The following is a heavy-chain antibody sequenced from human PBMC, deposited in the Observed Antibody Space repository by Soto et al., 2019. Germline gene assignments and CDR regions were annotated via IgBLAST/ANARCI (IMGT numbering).Heavy chain of an antibody. CDR2: ISSSSSTI. CDR1: GFTLSSYS. Sequence: EVQLVESGGGLVQPGGSLRLSCEASGFTLSSYSMNWARQAPGQGLEWVSYISSSSSTIYYADSVKGRFTISRDNAKNSPYLQMNSLRDGDTAVYYCARDNPRSSGWDVWGQGTTVTVSS. J-gene: IGHJ6*02. CDR3: ARDNPRSSGWDV. V-gene: IGHV3-48*02. D-gene: IGHD6-6*01.